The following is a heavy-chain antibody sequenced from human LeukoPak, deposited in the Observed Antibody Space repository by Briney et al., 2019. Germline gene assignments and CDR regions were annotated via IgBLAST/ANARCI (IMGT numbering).Heavy chain of an antibody. CDR2: INHSGST. V-gene: IGHV4-34*01. CDR1: GGSFSGYY. J-gene: IGHJ4*02. D-gene: IGHD3-22*01. CDR3: ARAQGGYYYDSSGYRKFDY. Sequence: SETLSLTCAVYGGSFSGYYWSWIRQPPGKGLEWIGEINHSGSTNYNPSLESRVTISVDTSKNQFSLKLSSVTAADTAVYYCARAQGGYYYDSSGYRKFDYWGQGTLVTVSS.